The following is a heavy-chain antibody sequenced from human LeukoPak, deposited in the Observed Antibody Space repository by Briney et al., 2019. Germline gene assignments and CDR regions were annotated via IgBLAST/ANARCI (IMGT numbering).Heavy chain of an antibody. CDR1: GGSISSGGYY. CDR3: ARRAKLYDYGNLE. J-gene: IGHJ4*02. V-gene: IGHV4-31*03. CDR2: IYYSGST. Sequence: SQTLSLTCTVSGGSISSGGYYWSWIRQHPGKGLEWIWYIYYSGSTYYNPSLKSRVTISVDTSKNQFSLKLSSVTAADTAVYYCARRAKLYDYGNLEWGQGTLVTVSS. D-gene: IGHD4-11*01.